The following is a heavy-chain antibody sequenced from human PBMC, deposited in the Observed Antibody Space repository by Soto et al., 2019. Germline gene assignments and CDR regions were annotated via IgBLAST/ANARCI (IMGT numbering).Heavy chain of an antibody. D-gene: IGHD6-19*01. CDR3: ASGINSSGWYPTIDY. Sequence: PSETLSLTCTVSGGSIRTYYWSWIRQPPGKGLEWIGYIYYSGNTNYTPSLKSRVTISLDTSKNQFSLKLSSVTAADTAAYYCASGINSSGWYPTIDYWGQGTLVTVSS. J-gene: IGHJ4*02. V-gene: IGHV4-59*01. CDR2: IYYSGNT. CDR1: GGSIRTYY.